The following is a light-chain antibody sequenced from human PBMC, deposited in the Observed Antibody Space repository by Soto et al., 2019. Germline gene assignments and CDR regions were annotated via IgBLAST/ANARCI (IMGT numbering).Light chain of an antibody. CDR2: ANS. V-gene: IGLV1-40*01. J-gene: IGLJ2*01. CDR1: SSNIGAGYD. Sequence: QSVLTQPPSVSGAPGQRVTISCTGSSSNIGAGYDVHWYQQLPGTAPKLLIYANSNRPSGVPDQFSGSKSGTSASLAITGLQAEDEADYYCQSYDNSLRVFGGGTQLTVL. CDR3: QSYDNSLRV.